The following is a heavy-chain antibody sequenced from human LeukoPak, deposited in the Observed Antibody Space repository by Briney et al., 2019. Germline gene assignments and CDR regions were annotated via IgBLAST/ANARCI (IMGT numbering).Heavy chain of an antibody. V-gene: IGHV3-9*01. J-gene: IGHJ4*02. CDR3: AKGHWGSPFDS. Sequence: GRSLRLSCAASGFTFGAYSRHWIRQVPGKGLEWVAGISWNSGTIDYVHSVRGRFTNSRDNAKSSLYLQMNSLRADDTPLYYCAKGHWGSPFDSWGQGTLVAVSS. D-gene: IGHD7-27*01. CDR2: ISWNSGTI. CDR1: GFTFGAYS.